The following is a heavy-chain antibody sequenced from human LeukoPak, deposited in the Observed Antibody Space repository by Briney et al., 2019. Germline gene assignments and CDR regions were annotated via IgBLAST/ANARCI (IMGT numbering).Heavy chain of an antibody. CDR2: ISGSGGST. D-gene: IGHD3-22*01. CDR3: AKVAGYYYDSSDYFDY. V-gene: IGHV3-23*01. Sequence: GGSLRLSCAASGFTFSSYAMSWVRQAPGKGLEWVSAISGSGGSTYYADSVKGRFTISRDNSKNTLYLQMNSLRAEDTAVYYCAKVAGYYYDSSDYFDYWGQGTLVTVSS. J-gene: IGHJ4*02. CDR1: GFTFSSYA.